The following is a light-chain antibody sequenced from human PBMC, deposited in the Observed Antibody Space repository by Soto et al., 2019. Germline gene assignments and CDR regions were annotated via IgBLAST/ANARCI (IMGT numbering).Light chain of an antibody. J-gene: IGKJ5*01. CDR1: EILLYSDGDNY. CDR3: MQGLQTPNT. Sequence: DVVMTQSPLSLPFTPGEPASISCRCIEILLYSDGDNYLDWYVQKPGQSPQLLIYLASNRASGVPARFSGSGSGTHFRLKISRVEAEDVGLYYCMQGLQTPNTFGQGTRLEIK. CDR2: LAS. V-gene: IGKV2-28*01.